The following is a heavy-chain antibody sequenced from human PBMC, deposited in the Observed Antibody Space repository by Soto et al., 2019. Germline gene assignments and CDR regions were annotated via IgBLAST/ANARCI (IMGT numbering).Heavy chain of an antibody. V-gene: IGHV1-18*01. J-gene: IGHJ6*02. D-gene: IGHD5-12*01. CDR1: GYTFTSYG. CDR3: ARVGPREGYNFGFYNGWDV. CDR2: ISAYNGNT. Sequence: ASVKVSCKASGYTFTSYGIGWVRQAPGQGVEWMGWISAYNGNTNYAQKLQGRVTMTTDTSTRTADMELRSLRVDDTVLSSCARVGPREGYNFGFYNGWDVWGRGTTVTVSS.